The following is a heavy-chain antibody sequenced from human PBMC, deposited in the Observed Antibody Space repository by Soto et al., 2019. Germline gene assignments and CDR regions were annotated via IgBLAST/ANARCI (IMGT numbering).Heavy chain of an antibody. V-gene: IGHV1-18*01. Sequence: QVQLVQSGAEVKKPGVSVKVSCKASGYTFSTYGISWVRQAPGQGLDWMGWISSYNGDTNYAQKFQGRVTMTTDTSTSTAYMELRSLTSDATAVYYCARDGPPPYYLYGLDVWGQGTTVTVAS. CDR2: ISSYNGDT. CDR3: ARDGPPPYYLYGLDV. J-gene: IGHJ6*02. CDR1: GYTFSTYG.